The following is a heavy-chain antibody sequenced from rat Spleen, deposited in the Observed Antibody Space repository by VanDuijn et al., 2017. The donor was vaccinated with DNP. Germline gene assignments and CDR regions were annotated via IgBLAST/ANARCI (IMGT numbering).Heavy chain of an antibody. CDR1: GFTFSRFA. V-gene: IGHV5-46*01. D-gene: IGHD1-4*01. CDR3: ARRIPGYNSWYFDF. J-gene: IGHJ1*01. CDR2: ISSSGTRT. Sequence: EVQLVESGGGLVQPGRSMKLSCAASGFTFSRFAMAWVRQAPARGLEWVATISSSGTRTYYPDSVKGRFTISRDNTENSLYLQVNSLTSEDTATYYCARRIPGYNSWYFDFWGPGTMVTVSS.